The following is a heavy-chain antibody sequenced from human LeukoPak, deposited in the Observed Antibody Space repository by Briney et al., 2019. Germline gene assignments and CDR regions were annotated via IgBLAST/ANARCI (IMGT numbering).Heavy chain of an antibody. Sequence: GGSLRLSCAASGFTFSSYSMNWVRQAPGKGLEWVSSISSSSRYIYYADSVKGRFTISRDNAKNSLYLEMNSLRVDDTAVYYCARDLYGDYVFDYWGQGTLVTVSS. D-gene: IGHD4-17*01. CDR2: ISSSSRYI. CDR1: GFTFSSYS. V-gene: IGHV3-21*01. CDR3: ARDLYGDYVFDY. J-gene: IGHJ4*02.